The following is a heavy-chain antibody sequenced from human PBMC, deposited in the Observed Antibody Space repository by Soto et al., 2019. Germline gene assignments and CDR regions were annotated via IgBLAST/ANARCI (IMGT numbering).Heavy chain of an antibody. V-gene: IGHV3-23*01. CDR1: GFTFRSYT. J-gene: IGHJ3*02. CDR2: ISGSAGST. CDR3: AKGNSWSPALVLDI. Sequence: GGSLRLSCAASGFTFRSYTMNWVRQAPGKGLEWVSAISGSAGSTYYADSVKGRFTISRDTSKNTLYLQMNSLRAEDTAVYYCAKGNSWSPALVLDIWGQGTMVTVSS. D-gene: IGHD1-7*01.